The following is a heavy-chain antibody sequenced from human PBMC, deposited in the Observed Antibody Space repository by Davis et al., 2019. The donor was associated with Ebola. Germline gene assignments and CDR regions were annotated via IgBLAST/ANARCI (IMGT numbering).Heavy chain of an antibody. CDR2: IYYSGST. V-gene: IGHV4-39*07. Sequence: MPSETLSLTCTVSGGSISSSSYYWGWIRQPPGKGLEWIGSIYYSGSTYYNPSLKSRVTISVDTSKNQFSLKLSSVTAADMAVYYCARVNYDFWSGYANWFDPWGQGTLVTVSS. CDR1: GGSISSSSYY. D-gene: IGHD3-3*01. CDR3: ARVNYDFWSGYANWFDP. J-gene: IGHJ5*02.